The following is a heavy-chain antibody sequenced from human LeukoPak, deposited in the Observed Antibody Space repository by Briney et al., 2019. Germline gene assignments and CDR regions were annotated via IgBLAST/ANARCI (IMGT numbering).Heavy chain of an antibody. D-gene: IGHD3-22*01. CDR1: GGSFSGYY. CDR3: ARGARLFSGGRTNYYYYMDV. V-gene: IGHV4-59*10. J-gene: IGHJ6*03. CDR2: IYTSGST. Sequence: SETLSLTCAVYGGSFSGYYWSWIRQPPGKGLEWIGRIYTSGSTNYNPSLKSRVTMSVDTSKNQFSLKLSSVTAADTAVYYCARGARLFSGGRTNYYYYMDVWGKGTTVTVSS.